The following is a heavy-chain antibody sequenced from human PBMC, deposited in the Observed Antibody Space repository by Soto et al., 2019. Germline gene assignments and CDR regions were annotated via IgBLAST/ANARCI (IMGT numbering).Heavy chain of an antibody. CDR2: ISGSGGST. V-gene: IGHV3-23*01. Sequence: GGSLRLSCAASGFTFSSYAMSWVRQAPGKGLEWVSAISGSGGSTYYADSVKGRFTISRDNSKNTLYLQMNSLRAEDTAVYYCAKAPVVDIVATIGWAHFDYWRQGTLVTVPS. D-gene: IGHD5-12*01. J-gene: IGHJ4*02. CDR1: GFTFSSYA. CDR3: AKAPVVDIVATIGWAHFDY.